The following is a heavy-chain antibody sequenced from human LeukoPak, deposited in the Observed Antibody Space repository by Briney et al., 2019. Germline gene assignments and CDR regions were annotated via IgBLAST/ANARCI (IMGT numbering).Heavy chain of an antibody. J-gene: IGHJ5*02. Sequence: SETLSLTCAVYGGSFSGYYWSWIRQPPGKGLEWIGEINHSGSTNYNPSLKSRVTISADTSKNQFSLKLSSVTAADTAVYYCAREKLYHDSSGYYATWGQGTLVTVSS. D-gene: IGHD3-22*01. CDR2: INHSGST. CDR3: AREKLYHDSSGYYAT. CDR1: GGSFSGYY. V-gene: IGHV4-34*01.